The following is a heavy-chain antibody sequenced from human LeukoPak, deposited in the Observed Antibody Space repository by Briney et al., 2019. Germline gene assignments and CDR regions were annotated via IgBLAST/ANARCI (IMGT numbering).Heavy chain of an antibody. CDR3: ARDRGTNLRLTSAGSFDY. J-gene: IGHJ4*02. Sequence: GRSLRLSCTPSGFTFSHYAMHWIRQAPGKGLEWVAVIWYDGSNKYYADSVKGRFTISRDNSENTLHLQMNSLRVGDTAVYYCARDRGTNLRLTSAGSFDYWGQGTLVTVSS. CDR2: IWYDGSNK. D-gene: IGHD6-13*01. CDR1: GFTFSHYA. V-gene: IGHV3-33*01.